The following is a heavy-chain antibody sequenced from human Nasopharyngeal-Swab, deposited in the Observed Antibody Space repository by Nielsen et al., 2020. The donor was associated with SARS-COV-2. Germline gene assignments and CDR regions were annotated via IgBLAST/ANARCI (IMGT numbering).Heavy chain of an antibody. CDR3: ARRGGYGTPVDY. CDR1: GFTFSDYY. D-gene: IGHD5-18*01. J-gene: IGHJ4*02. V-gene: IGHV3-11*04. Sequence: GESLKISGAASGFTFSDYYMSWIRQAPGKGLEWVSYISSSGSTIYYADSVKGRFTISRDNAKNSLYLQMNSLRAEDTAVYYCARRGGYGTPVDYWGQGTLVTVSS. CDR2: ISSSGSTI.